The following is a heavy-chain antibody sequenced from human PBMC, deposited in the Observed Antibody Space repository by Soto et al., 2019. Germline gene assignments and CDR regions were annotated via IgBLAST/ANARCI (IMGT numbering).Heavy chain of an antibody. CDR3: ACMVRGVSKYYYYGMDV. D-gene: IGHD3-10*01. J-gene: IGHJ6*02. V-gene: IGHV4-34*01. CDR1: GGSFSGYY. CDR2: INHSGST. Sequence: SETLSLTCAVYGGSFSGYYWSWIRQPPGKGLEWIGEINHSGSTNYNPSLKSRVTISVDTSKNQFSLKLSSVTAADTAVYYCACMVRGVSKYYYYGMDVWGQGTTVTVSS.